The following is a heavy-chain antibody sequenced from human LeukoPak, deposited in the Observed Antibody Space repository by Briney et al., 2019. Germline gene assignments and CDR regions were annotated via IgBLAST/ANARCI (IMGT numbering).Heavy chain of an antibody. CDR1: GGPFSGYY. J-gene: IGHJ3*02. V-gene: IGHV4-34*01. CDR3: AGYDSSGYYGFGAFDI. CDR2: IKHSGST. D-gene: IGHD3-22*01. Sequence: SETLSLTCAVYGGPFSGYYWSWIRQPPGKGLEWIGEIKHSGSTNYNPSLKSRVTISLDTSKNYFSLKLSSVTAADTAVYYCAGYDSSGYYGFGAFDIWGQGTVVTVSS.